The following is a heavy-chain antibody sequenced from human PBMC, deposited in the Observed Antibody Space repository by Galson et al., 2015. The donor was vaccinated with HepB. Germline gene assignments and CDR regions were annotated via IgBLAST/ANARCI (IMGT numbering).Heavy chain of an antibody. CDR1: GFTVSSNY. Sequence: SLRLSCAASGFTVSSNYMSWVRQAPGKGLEWVSVIYSGGSTYYADSVKGRFTISRDNSKNTLYLQMNSLRAEDTAVYYCARGNYYDSSGYEYYFDYWGQGTLVTVSS. V-gene: IGHV3-53*01. J-gene: IGHJ4*02. CDR2: IYSGGST. D-gene: IGHD3-22*01. CDR3: ARGNYYDSSGYEYYFDY.